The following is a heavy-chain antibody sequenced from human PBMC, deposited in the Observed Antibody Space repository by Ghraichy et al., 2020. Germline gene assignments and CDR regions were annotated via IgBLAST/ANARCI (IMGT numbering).Heavy chain of an antibody. J-gene: IGHJ1*01. CDR3: AIRRDTWSIYEYLRH. CDR1: GFTSSNYW. Sequence: GGSLRLSCAASGFTSSNYWMTWVRQAPGKGLEWVANINQDGSENHYVDSVKGRFTIFRDNARNSLYLQMNSLRAEDTAVYYCAIRRDTWSIYEYLRHWGQGTLVTVSS. V-gene: IGHV3-7*03. D-gene: IGHD3-3*01. CDR2: INQDGSEN.